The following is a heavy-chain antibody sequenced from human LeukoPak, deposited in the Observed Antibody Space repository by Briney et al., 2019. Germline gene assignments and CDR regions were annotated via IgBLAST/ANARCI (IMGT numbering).Heavy chain of an antibody. CDR3: ARVSSASPYLGY. V-gene: IGHV1-18*01. Sequence: ASVKVSCKASGYTFTSYGISWVRQAPGQGLEWMGWISAYNGNTNYAQKFQGRVTMTRDTSTSTVYMELSSLRSEDTAVYYCARVSSASPYLGYWGQGTLVTVSS. J-gene: IGHJ4*02. CDR2: ISAYNGNT. CDR1: GYTFTSYG.